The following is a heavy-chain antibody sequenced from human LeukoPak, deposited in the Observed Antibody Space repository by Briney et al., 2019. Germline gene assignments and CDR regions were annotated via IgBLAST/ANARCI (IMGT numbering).Heavy chain of an antibody. V-gene: IGHV3-11*03. D-gene: IGHD6-19*01. CDR2: ISGSSTYT. J-gene: IGHJ4*02. CDR1: GFTFNDYY. CDR3: ATSSHGGYSSSFDY. Sequence: GGSLRLSCAASGFTFNDYYMSWIRQAPGKGLEWVSDISGSSTYTNYAASVKGRFTISRDNAKRSLYLQMNSLRVEDTAVYYCATSSHGGYSSSFDYWGQGTLVTVSS.